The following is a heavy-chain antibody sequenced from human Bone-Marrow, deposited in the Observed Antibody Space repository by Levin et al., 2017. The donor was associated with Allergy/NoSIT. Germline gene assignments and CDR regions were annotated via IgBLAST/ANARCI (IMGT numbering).Heavy chain of an antibody. V-gene: IGHV5-51*01. CDR2: IYPRDSDT. CDR1: GYTFTRNW. J-gene: IGHJ6*03. D-gene: IGHD3-3*01. CDR3: ARLSNFYMDV. Sequence: GESLKISCKGSGYTFTRNWIAWVRQMPGKGLEWMGIIYPRDSDTRYSPSFEGQVAISVDKSFNSAYLQLNRLKASDTAMYYCARLSNFYMDVWGQGTTVTVS.